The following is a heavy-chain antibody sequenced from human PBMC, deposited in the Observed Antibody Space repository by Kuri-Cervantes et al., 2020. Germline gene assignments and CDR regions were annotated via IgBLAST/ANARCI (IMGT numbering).Heavy chain of an antibody. CDR3: AREMMVVVRRGCFDY. J-gene: IGHJ4*02. D-gene: IGHD3-22*01. Sequence: GGSLRLSCAASGFTFSSYAMSWVRQAPGKGLEWVAVISYDGSNKYYADSVKGRFTISRDNSKNTLYLQMNSLRAEDTAVYYCAREMMVVVRRGCFDYWGQGTLVTVSS. CDR1: GFTFSSYA. CDR2: ISYDGSNK. V-gene: IGHV3-30-3*01.